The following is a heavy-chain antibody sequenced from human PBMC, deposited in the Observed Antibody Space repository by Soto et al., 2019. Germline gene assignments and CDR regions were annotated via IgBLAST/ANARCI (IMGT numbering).Heavy chain of an antibody. Sequence: VQLQESGPGLVKPSQTLSLTCTVSGDSITSGDYYWSWIRQPPGKGLEWIGYIYYSGNTNYNPSLKSLVIMSVDTSKNQCSLKLTSVTAADTAVYYCASFVGLLWGGVSPAESWGSYYFDNWGQGTLVTVSS. D-gene: IGHD2-8*01. CDR3: ASFVGLLWGGVSPAESWGSYYFDN. V-gene: IGHV4-30-4*01. CDR1: GDSITSGDYY. J-gene: IGHJ4*02. CDR2: IYYSGNT.